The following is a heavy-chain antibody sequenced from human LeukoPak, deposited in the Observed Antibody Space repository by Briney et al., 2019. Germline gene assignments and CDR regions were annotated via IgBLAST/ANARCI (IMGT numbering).Heavy chain of an antibody. D-gene: IGHD3-10*01. V-gene: IGHV3-48*01. Sequence: PGGSLRLSCAASGFTFSTYSMNWARQAPGKGVEGVSYISGNSASIYYADSVKGRFTISRDNAKNSLYLQMNSLRAEDTAVYYCAKEGGSGSYQISWGQGTLVTVSS. CDR1: GFTFSTYS. CDR2: ISGNSASI. CDR3: AKEGGSGSYQIS. J-gene: IGHJ5*02.